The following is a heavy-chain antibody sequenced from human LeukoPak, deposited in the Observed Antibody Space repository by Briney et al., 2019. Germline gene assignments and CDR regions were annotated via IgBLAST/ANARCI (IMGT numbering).Heavy chain of an antibody. D-gene: IGHD5-24*01. CDR3: ARELEMATIPTSSNWFDP. J-gene: IGHJ5*02. Sequence: PGGSLRLSCAASGFTFSSYSMNWVRQAPGKGLEWVSSISSSSSYIYYADSVKGRFTISRDNAKNSLYLQMNSLRAEDTAVYYCARELEMATIPTSSNWFDPWGQGTLVTVSS. CDR1: GFTFSSYS. V-gene: IGHV3-21*01. CDR2: ISSSSSYI.